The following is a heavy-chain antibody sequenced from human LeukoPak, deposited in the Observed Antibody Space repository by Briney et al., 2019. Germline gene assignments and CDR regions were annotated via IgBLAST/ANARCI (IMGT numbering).Heavy chain of an antibody. V-gene: IGHV7-4-1*02. D-gene: IGHD6-13*01. CDR1: GYTFTSHA. Sequence: ASVTVSCKASGYTFTSHAMNWVRQAPGQGLEWMGWINTKTGTPTYAQGFTGRFVFSLDTSVSTAYLQISSLKAEDTAVYYCAREYPGIATAGTPESHFDYWGQGTLVTVSS. CDR2: INTKTGTP. CDR3: AREYPGIATAGTPESHFDY. J-gene: IGHJ4*02.